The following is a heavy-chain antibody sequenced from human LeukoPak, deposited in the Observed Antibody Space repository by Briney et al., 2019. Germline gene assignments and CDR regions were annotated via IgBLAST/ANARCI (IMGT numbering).Heavy chain of an antibody. Sequence: SETLSLTCTVSGGSISSSSYYWGWIRQPPGKGLEWIGSIYYSGSTYYNPSLKSRVTISVDTSKNQFSLKLSSVTAADTAVYYCARLGYCSSTSCYRGWFDPWGQGTLSPSPQ. CDR1: GGSISSSSYY. V-gene: IGHV4-39*01. D-gene: IGHD2-2*03. J-gene: IGHJ5*02. CDR2: IYYSGST. CDR3: ARLGYCSSTSCYRGWFDP.